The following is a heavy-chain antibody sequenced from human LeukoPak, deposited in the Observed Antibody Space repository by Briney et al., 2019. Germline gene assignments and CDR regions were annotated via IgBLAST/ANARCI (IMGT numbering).Heavy chain of an antibody. CDR3: ATAKVFCSGGGCRNYYFDY. J-gene: IGHJ4*02. CDR1: GYTLTELS. D-gene: IGHD2-15*01. CDR2: FDPEDGET. Sequence: ASVEVSCKVSGYTLTELSMHLVRQAPGKGLEWMGGFDPEDGETIYAQKFQGRVTMTEDTSTDTAYMELSSLRSEDTAVYYCATAKVFCSGGGCRNYYFDYWGQGTLVTVSS. V-gene: IGHV1-24*01.